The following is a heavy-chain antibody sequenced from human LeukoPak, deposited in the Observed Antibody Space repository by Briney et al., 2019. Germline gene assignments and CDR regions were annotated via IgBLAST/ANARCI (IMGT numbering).Heavy chain of an antibody. CDR3: ARDRVWLASHYYYYMDV. D-gene: IGHD6-19*01. J-gene: IGHJ6*03. Sequence: ASVKVSCKAFGYTFTSNYMHWVRQAPGQGLEWMGIINPSGGSTSYAQKFQGRVTMTRDMSTSTVYMELNSLRAEDTAVYYCARDRVWLASHYYYYMDVWGKGTTVTVSS. V-gene: IGHV1-46*01. CDR2: INPSGGST. CDR1: GYTFTSNY.